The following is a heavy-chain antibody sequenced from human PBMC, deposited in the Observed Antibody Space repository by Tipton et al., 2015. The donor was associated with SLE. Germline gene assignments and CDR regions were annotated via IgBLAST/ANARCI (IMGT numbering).Heavy chain of an antibody. J-gene: IGHJ5*02. Sequence: TLSLTCTVSGASISSHYWNWIRQPPGKGLEWIGNIYNNGNTNYNPTIKSRVTISVDTSRNQFFLKLSSVTAANTAIYYCTRAKRSSTAWGYWFDPWGQGTLATVSS. CDR2: IYNNGNT. V-gene: IGHV4-59*11. D-gene: IGHD7-27*01. CDR3: TRAKRSSTAWGYWFDP. CDR1: GASISSHY.